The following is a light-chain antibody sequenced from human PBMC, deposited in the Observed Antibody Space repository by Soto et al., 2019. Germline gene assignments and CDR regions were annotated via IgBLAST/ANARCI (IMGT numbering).Light chain of an antibody. J-gene: IGKJ3*01. Sequence: EKVMTQSPATLSVSPGERATLSCRASQSVSSNLAWYQQKPGQAPRLLIYGASTRATGIPARFSGSGSGTEFTLTISSLQSEDFAVYYSQQYNDWPPFTFGPGTKVDIK. CDR3: QQYNDWPPFT. V-gene: IGKV3-15*01. CDR1: QSVSSN. CDR2: GAS.